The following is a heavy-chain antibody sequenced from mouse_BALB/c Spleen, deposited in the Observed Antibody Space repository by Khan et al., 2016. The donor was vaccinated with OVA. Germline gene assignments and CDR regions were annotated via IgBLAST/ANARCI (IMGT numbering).Heavy chain of an antibody. Sequence: VQLQQSGPVLVKPGASVKMSCKASGYTFTNYVIHWVKQKPGQGLEWIGYINPDNDGTRFNENFKGKATLTSDKSSSKAYMELSSLTSEDSAVYYGAREASNCDFSFAYWGQGTLVTVSA. J-gene: IGHJ3*01. CDR3: AREASNCDFSFAY. V-gene: IGHV1S136*01. CDR2: INPDNDGT. CDR1: GYTFTNYV. D-gene: IGHD4-1*01.